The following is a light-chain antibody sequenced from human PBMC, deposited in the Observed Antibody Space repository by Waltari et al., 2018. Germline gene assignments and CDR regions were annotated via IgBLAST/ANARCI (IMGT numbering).Light chain of an antibody. CDR2: DVT. Sequence: QSALTQPASVSGSPGQSLTISCTGTRSEIGGHNYVSWYHQHPGKAPKLVIFDVTTRPSGVSNRFSGSKSGNTASLTSSGLQAEDEADYYCTSYTTSVTWVFGGGTKVTVL. V-gene: IGLV2-14*03. CDR1: RSEIGGHNY. J-gene: IGLJ3*02. CDR3: TSYTTSVTWV.